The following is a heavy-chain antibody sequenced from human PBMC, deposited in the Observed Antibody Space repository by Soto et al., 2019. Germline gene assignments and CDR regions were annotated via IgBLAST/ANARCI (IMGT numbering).Heavy chain of an antibody. CDR2: ISGSGGST. J-gene: IGHJ5*02. CDR1: GGTCGGYA. D-gene: IGHD6-13*01. Sequence: SQSLSWRVSGGTCGGYASRWVRQAPGKGLEWVSAISGSGGSTYYADSVKGRFTISRDNSKNTLYLQMNSLRAEDTAVYYCANTLDPYCMAAAGQDSAPWGQGTLVPGSS. CDR3: ANTLDPYCMAAAGQDSAP. V-gene: IGHV3-23*01.